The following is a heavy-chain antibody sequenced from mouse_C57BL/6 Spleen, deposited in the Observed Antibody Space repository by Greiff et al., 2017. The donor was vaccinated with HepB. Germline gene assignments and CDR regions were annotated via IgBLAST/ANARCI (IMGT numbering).Heavy chain of an antibody. J-gene: IGHJ3*01. Sequence: VQLVESGGGLVKPGGSLKLSCAASGFTFSSYAMSWVRQTPEKRLEWVATISDGGSYTYYPDNVKGRFTISRDNAKNNLYLQMSHLKSEDTAMYYCARDYGNAYWGQGTLVTVSA. CDR3: ARDYGNAY. V-gene: IGHV5-4*01. CDR1: GFTFSSYA. CDR2: ISDGGSYT. D-gene: IGHD2-1*01.